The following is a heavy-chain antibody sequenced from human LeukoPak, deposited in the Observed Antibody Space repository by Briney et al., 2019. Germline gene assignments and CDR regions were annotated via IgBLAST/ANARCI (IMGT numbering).Heavy chain of an antibody. V-gene: IGHV1-69*04. CDR3: ARDYYYYGSGSYYNWFDP. J-gene: IGHJ5*02. CDR1: GGTFSSYA. CDR2: IIPIPGIA. D-gene: IGHD3-10*01. Sequence: SVKVSCKASGGTFSSYAISWVRQAPGQGLEWMGRIIPIPGIANYAQKFQGRVTITADKSTSTAYMELSSLRSEDTAVYYCARDYYYYGSGSYYNWFDPWGQGTLVTVSS.